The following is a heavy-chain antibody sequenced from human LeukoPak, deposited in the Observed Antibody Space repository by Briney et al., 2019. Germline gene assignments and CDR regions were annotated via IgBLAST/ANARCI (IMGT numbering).Heavy chain of an antibody. CDR3: ARAGSLSRWLSH. CDR2: ITSNGDST. J-gene: IGHJ4*02. V-gene: IGHV3-64*02. CDR1: GFTFSTYA. Sequence: GGSLRLSCAASGFTFSTYAMHWVRQAPGKGLEYVSGITSNGDSTYYADSVKGRFTISRDNSKNTLYLQMGSLRADDMAVYYCARAGSLSRWLSHWSQGTLVTVSS. D-gene: IGHD2/OR15-2a*01.